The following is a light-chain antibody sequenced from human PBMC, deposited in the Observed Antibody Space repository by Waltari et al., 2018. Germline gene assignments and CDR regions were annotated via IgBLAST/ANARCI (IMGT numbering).Light chain of an antibody. CDR2: DTT. CDR3: WLDFNGPGV. J-gene: IGLJ3*02. Sequence: QAVVNQEPSLTVSPGGTVTLTCGPSTEAVTTSHYAYWFQKKPGHDPSTLFYDTTKQHSRTPARFAGSRLGGKAALTLSGAQPDDEAASYCWLDFNGPGVFGGGTKLTVL. CDR1: TEAVTTSHY. V-gene: IGLV7-46*01.